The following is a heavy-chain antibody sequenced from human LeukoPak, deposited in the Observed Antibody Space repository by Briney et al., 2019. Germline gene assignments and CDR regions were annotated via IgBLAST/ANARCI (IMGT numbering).Heavy chain of an antibody. Sequence: PSETLSLTCTVSGGSISSSSYYWGWIRQPPGKGLEWIGSIYYSGSTYYNPSLKSRVTISVDTSKNQFSLKLSSVTAADTAVYYCARGLRYFDWLLVNYFDYWGQGTLVTVSS. CDR3: ARGLRYFDWLLVNYFDY. CDR1: GGSISSSSYY. J-gene: IGHJ4*02. V-gene: IGHV4-39*07. D-gene: IGHD3-9*01. CDR2: IYYSGST.